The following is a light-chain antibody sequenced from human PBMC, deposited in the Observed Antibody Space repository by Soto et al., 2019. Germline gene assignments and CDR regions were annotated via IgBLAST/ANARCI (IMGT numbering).Light chain of an antibody. CDR2: YDS. J-gene: IGLJ7*01. V-gene: IGLV3-21*04. CDR1: NIGSKS. CDR3: QVWDSSSEHPV. Sequence: SYELTQPPSVSVAPGKTASITCGGNNIGSKSVHWYQQKPGQAPVLVIYYDSDRPSGIPERFSGSNSGNTATLTISRVEAGDEDDYYCQVWDSSSEHPVFGGGTQLTVL.